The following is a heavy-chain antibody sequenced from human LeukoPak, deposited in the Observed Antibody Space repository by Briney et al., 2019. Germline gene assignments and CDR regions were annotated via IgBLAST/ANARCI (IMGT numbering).Heavy chain of an antibody. CDR1: GFTFSSCG. Sequence: GGSLRLSCAASGFTFSSCGFNWVRQAPGKGLEWVSSIGPTGTDRYYADSVRGRFTISRDNAKNSMYLQMDSLRDEDTAVYYCATETIGRHYDYWGQGALLTVSS. CDR2: IGPTGTDR. CDR3: ATETIGRHYDY. V-gene: IGHV3-21*01. D-gene: IGHD1-14*01. J-gene: IGHJ4*02.